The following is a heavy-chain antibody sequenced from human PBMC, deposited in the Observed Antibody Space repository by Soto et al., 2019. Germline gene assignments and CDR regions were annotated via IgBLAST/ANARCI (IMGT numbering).Heavy chain of an antibody. CDR1: GGSIISYY. CDR3: ARGGSWSSFDY. D-gene: IGHD1-26*01. V-gene: IGHV4-59*01. CDR2: IYYSGST. Sequence: SETLSLTCTVSGGSIISYYWSWIRQPPGKGLEWIGYIYYSGSTNYNPSLKSRVTISVDTSKNQFSLKLSSVTAADTAVYYCARGGSWSSFDYWGQGTLVTVSS. J-gene: IGHJ4*02.